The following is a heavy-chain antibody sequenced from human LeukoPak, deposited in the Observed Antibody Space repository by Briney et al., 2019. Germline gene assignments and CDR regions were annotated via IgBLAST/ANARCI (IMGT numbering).Heavy chain of an antibody. D-gene: IGHD1-26*01. V-gene: IGHV1-69*04. Sequence: SVKVSCKASGGTISRYAIRRVRQAPGHGLEWMGRIIPILGIANYAQKFQGRVTITADKSTSTAYMELSSLRSEDTAVYYCARLGATSASYYYGMDVWGQGTTVTVSS. J-gene: IGHJ6*02. CDR2: IIPILGIA. CDR1: GGTISRYA. CDR3: ARLGATSASYYYGMDV.